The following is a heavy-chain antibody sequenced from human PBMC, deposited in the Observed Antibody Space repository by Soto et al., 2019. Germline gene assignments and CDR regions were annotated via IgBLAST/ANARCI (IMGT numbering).Heavy chain of an antibody. CDR3: ARGRRGYSYGRKYYGLDV. V-gene: IGHV4-34*01. J-gene: IGHJ6*01. Sequence: PSETLSLTCAVYGGSFSGYYWSWIRQPPGKGLEWIGEINHSGSTNYNPSLKSRVTISVDTSKNQVSLKLSSVTAADTALFYCARGRRGYSYGRKYYGLDVWGQGTTVTVSS. D-gene: IGHD5-18*01. CDR2: INHSGST. CDR1: GGSFSGYY.